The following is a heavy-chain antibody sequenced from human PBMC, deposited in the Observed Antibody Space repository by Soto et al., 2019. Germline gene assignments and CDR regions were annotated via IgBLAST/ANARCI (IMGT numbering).Heavy chain of an antibody. D-gene: IGHD2-21*01. CDR2: ISASGAAT. V-gene: IGHV3-23*01. CDR1: EFTFSNYA. J-gene: IGHJ5*02. Sequence: EVQLLESGGGLVQPGGSLRLSCTASEFTFSNYAMSSVRQAPGKGLEWVSAISASGAATYYVDSVKGRFTISRDNSKNTLYVQMNSLRAEDTGVYYCARCAVLSTTSGGWCNWFDPWGQGTLVTVSS. CDR3: ARCAVLSTTSGGWCNWFDP.